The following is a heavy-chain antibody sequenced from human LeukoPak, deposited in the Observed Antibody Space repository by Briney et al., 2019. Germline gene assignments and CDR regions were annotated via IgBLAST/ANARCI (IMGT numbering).Heavy chain of an antibody. D-gene: IGHD6-13*01. CDR3: AKEFPGIAAAGFDY. CDR1: GFTFSSYG. CDR2: ISYDGSNK. V-gene: IGHV3-30*18. J-gene: IGHJ4*02. Sequence: HPGGSLRLSCAASGFTFSSYGMHWVRQAPGKGLEWVAVISYDGSNKYYADSVKGRFTISRDNSKNTLHLQMNSLRAEDTAVYYCAKEFPGIAAAGFDYWGQGTLVTVSS.